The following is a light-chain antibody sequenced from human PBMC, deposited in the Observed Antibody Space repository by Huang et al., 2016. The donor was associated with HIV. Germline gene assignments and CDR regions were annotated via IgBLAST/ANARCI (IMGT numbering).Light chain of an antibody. CDR3: QQLHSYPIT. Sequence: DPVIITCQSSQDIANSLAWYQHKPGRPPKLLISAASTLQSGVPSRFSGGSAGTYFTLIITNLQPDDFASYYCQQLHSYPITFGQGTRLDI. CDR2: AAS. J-gene: IGKJ5*01. CDR1: QDIANS. V-gene: IGKV1-9*01.